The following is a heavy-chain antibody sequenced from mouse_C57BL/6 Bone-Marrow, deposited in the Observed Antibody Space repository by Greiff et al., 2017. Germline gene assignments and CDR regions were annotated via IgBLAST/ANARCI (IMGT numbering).Heavy chain of an antibody. CDR1: GYAFTNYL. CDR2: INPGSGGT. V-gene: IGHV1-54*01. D-gene: IGHD2-4*01. J-gene: IGHJ3*01. Sequence: QVQLKQSGAELVRPGTSVKVSCKASGYAFTNYLIECVKQRPGQGLEWIGVINPGSGGTNYNEKFKGKATLTADKSSSTAYMQLSSLTSEDSAVYFCARDDSAWFAYWGQGTLVTVSA. CDR3: ARDDSAWFAY.